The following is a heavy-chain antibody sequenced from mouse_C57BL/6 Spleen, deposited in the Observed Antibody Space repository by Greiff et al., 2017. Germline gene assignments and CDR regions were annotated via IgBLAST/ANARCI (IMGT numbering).Heavy chain of an antibody. Sequence: EVQVVESGGDLVKPGGSLKLSCAASGFTFSSYGMSWVRQTPDKRLEWVATISSGGSYTYYPDSVKGRFTISRDNAKNTLYLQMSSLKSEDTAMYYCARQGHYFDYWGQGTTLTVSS. J-gene: IGHJ2*01. CDR1: GFTFSSYG. CDR3: ARQGHYFDY. CDR2: ISSGGSYT. D-gene: IGHD3-3*01. V-gene: IGHV5-6*01.